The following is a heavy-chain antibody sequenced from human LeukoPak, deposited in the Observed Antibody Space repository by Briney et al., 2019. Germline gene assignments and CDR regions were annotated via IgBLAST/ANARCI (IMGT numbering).Heavy chain of an antibody. Sequence: GESLKISCKGSGYSFISYWIGWVRQMPGKGLEWIGIIYPGDSDVRYSPSFQGQVTISADKSISTAYLQWSSLKASDTANYYCARGRTTVTTDPDYWGQGTLVTVSS. CDR2: IYPGDSDV. CDR3: ARGRTTVTTDPDY. J-gene: IGHJ4*02. D-gene: IGHD4-17*01. CDR1: GYSFISYW. V-gene: IGHV5-51*01.